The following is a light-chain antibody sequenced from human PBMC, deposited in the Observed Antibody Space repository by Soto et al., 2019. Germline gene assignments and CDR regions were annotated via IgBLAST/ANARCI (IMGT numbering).Light chain of an antibody. V-gene: IGKV3-20*01. J-gene: IGKJ2*01. CDR3: QHYGNSPPYT. CDR2: GAS. Sequence: EIVLTQSPGTLFLSPGERATLSCRASQRVSSTYLAWYHHKPGQAPRLLIYGASRRATGVPDRFSGSGSGTDFTLTISRLEPEDFAVYYCQHYGNSPPYTFGQGTKLEIK. CDR1: QRVSSTY.